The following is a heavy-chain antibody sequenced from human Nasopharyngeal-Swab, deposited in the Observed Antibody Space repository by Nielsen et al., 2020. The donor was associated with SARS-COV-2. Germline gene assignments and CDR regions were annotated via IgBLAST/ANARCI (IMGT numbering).Heavy chain of an antibody. CDR1: GFTFDDYA. Sequence: GGSLRLSCAASGFTFDDYAMHWVRQAPGKGLEWVSGISWNSGSIGSADSVQGRFTISRDNAKNSLYLQMNSLRAEDTALYYCANGEYSSGWYPGAIWGQGTMVTVSS. V-gene: IGHV3-9*01. J-gene: IGHJ3*02. D-gene: IGHD6-19*01. CDR3: ANGEYSSGWYPGAI. CDR2: ISWNSGSI.